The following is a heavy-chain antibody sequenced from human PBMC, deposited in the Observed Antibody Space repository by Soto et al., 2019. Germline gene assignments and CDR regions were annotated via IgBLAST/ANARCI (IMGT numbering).Heavy chain of an antibody. CDR1: GGSISSDYYH. V-gene: IGHV4-30-4*08. Sequence: QVQLQQSGPGLVKPSQTLSLTCTVSGGSISSDYYHWTWIRQSPERGLEWIGYIHHSGSILYNPSLSTRVTISGDTSKTQFSLHLSSVSAAETAVYFCAREDDGGDILDVWGQGTTVTLSS. CDR2: IHHSGSI. D-gene: IGHD2-21*02. J-gene: IGHJ6*02. CDR3: AREDDGGDILDV.